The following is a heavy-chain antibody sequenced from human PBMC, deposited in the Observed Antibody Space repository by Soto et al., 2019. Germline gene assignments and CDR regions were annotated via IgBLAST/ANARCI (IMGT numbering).Heavy chain of an antibody. V-gene: IGHV4-59*11. CDR2: TSYSGST. J-gene: IGHJ4*02. Sequence: PSETLSLTCTVSGDSISSHYWSWIRQPPGKGLEWIGYTSYSGSTNYKPSLKSRVTISLDTSKNQFSLKLSSVTAADTAVYFCARGSILTGYPKYYFDYWGREPWSPSPQ. D-gene: IGHD3-9*01. CDR3: ARGSILTGYPKYYFDY. CDR1: GDSISSHY.